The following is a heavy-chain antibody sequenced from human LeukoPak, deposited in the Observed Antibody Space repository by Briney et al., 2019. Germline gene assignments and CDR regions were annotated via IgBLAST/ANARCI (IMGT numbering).Heavy chain of an antibody. D-gene: IGHD3-10*01. J-gene: IGHJ4*02. Sequence: GGSLRLSCAASGFTFSSYAMSWVRQAPGKGLEWVSAISGSGGSTYYADSVKGRFTISRDNAQDSLHLQISLLRVEDTAVYYCARDLFASGSYDLWGRGTLVTVSS. CDR1: GFTFSSYA. CDR2: ISGSGGST. CDR3: ARDLFASGSYDL. V-gene: IGHV3-23*01.